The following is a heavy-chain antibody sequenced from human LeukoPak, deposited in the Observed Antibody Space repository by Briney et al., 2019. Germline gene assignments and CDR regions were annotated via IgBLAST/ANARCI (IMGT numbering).Heavy chain of an antibody. D-gene: IGHD3-22*01. Sequence: SETLSLTCVVYGGSFSGYYWSWIRQSPGKGLEWIGEINHSGSTNYNPSLKSRVTISVDTSKNQFSLKLSSVTAADTAVYYCARDPHGYYDSSGYYYFDYWGQGTLVTVPS. CDR3: ARDPHGYYDSSGYYYFDY. CDR1: GGSFSGYY. V-gene: IGHV4-34*01. J-gene: IGHJ4*02. CDR2: INHSGST.